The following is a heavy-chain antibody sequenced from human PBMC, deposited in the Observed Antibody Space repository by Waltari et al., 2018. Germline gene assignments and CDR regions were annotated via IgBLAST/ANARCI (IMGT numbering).Heavy chain of an antibody. CDR2: ISGRSSYI. J-gene: IGHJ4*02. CDR1: GFTFSNYS. V-gene: IGHV3-21*01. Sequence: EVQLVESGGGLVKPGGSLRLSCAASGFTFSNYSMNWVRQAPGKGLEWVSSISGRSSYIYYADSVKGRFTISRDNAKNSLYLQMNSLRVEDTAVYYCARVNITWEVGYWGQGILVTVSS. D-gene: IGHD3-16*01. CDR3: ARVNITWEVGY.